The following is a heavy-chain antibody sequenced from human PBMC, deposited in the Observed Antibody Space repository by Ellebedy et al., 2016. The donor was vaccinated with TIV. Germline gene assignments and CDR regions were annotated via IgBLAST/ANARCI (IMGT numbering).Heavy chain of an antibody. CDR3: ALRYPFWFDY. CDR1: GFTFSSYG. V-gene: IGHV3-33*01. D-gene: IGHD3-3*01. Sequence: GESLKISXAASGFTFSSYGMHWVRQAPGKGLEWVAVIWYDGSNKYYADSVKGRFTISRDNSKNTLYLQMSSLRAEDTAVYYCALRYPFWFDYWGQGTLVTVSS. J-gene: IGHJ4*02. CDR2: IWYDGSNK.